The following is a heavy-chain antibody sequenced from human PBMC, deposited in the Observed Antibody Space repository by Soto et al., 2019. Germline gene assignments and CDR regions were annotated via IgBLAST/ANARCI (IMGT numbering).Heavy chain of an antibody. CDR3: AKDPRESYCTNGVCYPLPYNWFDP. Sequence: GGSLRLSCAASGFTFSSYAMSWVRQAPGKGLEWVSAISGSGGSTYYADSVKGRFTISRDNSKNTLYLQMNSLRAEDTAVYYCAKDPRESYCTNGVCYPLPYNWFDPWGQGTLVTVSS. J-gene: IGHJ5*02. D-gene: IGHD2-8*01. V-gene: IGHV3-23*01. CDR2: ISGSGGST. CDR1: GFTFSSYA.